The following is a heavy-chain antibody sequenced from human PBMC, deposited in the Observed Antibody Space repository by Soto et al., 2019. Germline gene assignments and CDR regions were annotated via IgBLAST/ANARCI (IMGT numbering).Heavy chain of an antibody. CDR2: ISRSGSTI. CDR1: GFTFSDYY. D-gene: IGHD4-4*01. V-gene: IGHV3-11*01. J-gene: IGHJ6*03. Sequence: QVQPVESEGGLVKPGGSLRLSCATSGFTFSDYYMSWIRQAPGRGLECVSYISRSGSTIYYADSVKGLFTISRDNAENSLYLQMNSLGAEDTAVYYCARASTRVCSHYEYADYYYYMDVWGKGTTVTVSS. CDR3: ARASTRVCSHYEYADYYYYMDV.